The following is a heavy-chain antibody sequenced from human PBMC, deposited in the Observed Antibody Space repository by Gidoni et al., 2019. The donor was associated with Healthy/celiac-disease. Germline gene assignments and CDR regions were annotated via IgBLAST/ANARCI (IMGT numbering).Heavy chain of an antibody. Sequence: EVQLVESGGGLVKPGGSLRLSCAASGFTFSSYSMNWVRQAPGKGLEWVLSISSSSSYIYYADSVKGRFTISRDNAKNSLYLQMNSLRAEDTAVYYCARDGLLWFGESYYYYYGMDVWGQGTTVTVSS. D-gene: IGHD3-10*01. CDR3: ARDGLLWFGESYYYYYGMDV. J-gene: IGHJ6*02. V-gene: IGHV3-21*01. CDR1: GFTFSSYS. CDR2: ISSSSSYI.